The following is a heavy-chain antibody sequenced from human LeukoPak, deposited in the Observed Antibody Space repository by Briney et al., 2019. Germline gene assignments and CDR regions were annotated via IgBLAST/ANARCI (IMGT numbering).Heavy chain of an antibody. CDR2: ISGSGGST. J-gene: IGHJ4*02. CDR1: GFTFSTYG. D-gene: IGHD6-13*01. CDR3: AKDSRYSWYGY. V-gene: IGHV3-23*01. Sequence: GGSLRLSCAASGFTFSTYGMSWVRQAPGKGLEWVSGISGSGGSTYYADSVKGRFTISRDNSKNTLYLQMNSLGAEDTAVYYCAKDSRYSWYGYWGQGTLVTVSS.